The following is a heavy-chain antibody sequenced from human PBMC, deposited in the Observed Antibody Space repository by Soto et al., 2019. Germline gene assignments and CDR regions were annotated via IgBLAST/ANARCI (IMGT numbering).Heavy chain of an antibody. D-gene: IGHD6-6*01. CDR1: GGSISSSSYY. J-gene: IGHJ3*02. Sequence: SETLSLTCTVSGGSISSSSYYWGWIRQPPGKGLEWIGSIYYSGSTYYNPSLKSRVTISVDTSKNQFSLKLSSVTAADTAVYYCARGTTHSSTAAVSPFDIWGQGTMVTVSS. CDR2: IYYSGST. CDR3: ARGTTHSSTAAVSPFDI. V-gene: IGHV4-39*01.